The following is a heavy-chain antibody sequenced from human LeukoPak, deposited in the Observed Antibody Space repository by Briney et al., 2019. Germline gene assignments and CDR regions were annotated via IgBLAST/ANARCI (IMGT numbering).Heavy chain of an antibody. D-gene: IGHD2-2*01. CDR2: INSDESST. J-gene: IGHJ5*02. CDR1: GFTFRNFW. V-gene: IGHV3-74*01. CDR3: ARTLGVPSAFDP. Sequence: GGSLRLSCAASGFTFRNFWMHWVRQAPGKGLLWVSRINSDESSTTYADSVKGRFTISRDNAKNTLYLQMNSLRAEDTAVYYCARTLGVPSAFDPWGQGTLVTVSS.